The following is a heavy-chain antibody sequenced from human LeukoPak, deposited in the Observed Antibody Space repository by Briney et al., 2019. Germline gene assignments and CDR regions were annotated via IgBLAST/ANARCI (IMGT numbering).Heavy chain of an antibody. CDR1: GDSVSTNSAA. J-gene: IGHJ4*02. CDR2: TYYRSKWYN. D-gene: IGHD2-2*01. V-gene: IGHV6-1*01. CDR3: ARGGIGYCTSTSCSFDS. Sequence: SQTLSLTCAISGDSVSTNSAAWNWIRQSPSRGLEWLGRTYYRSKWYNDYGVSVKSRITINPDTSKNQFSQQLNSVTPEDTAVYYCARGGIGYCTSTSCSFDSWGQGTLVTVSS.